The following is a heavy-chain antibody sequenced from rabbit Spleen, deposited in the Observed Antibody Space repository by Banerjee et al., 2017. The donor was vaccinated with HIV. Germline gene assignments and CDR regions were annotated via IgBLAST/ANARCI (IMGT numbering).Heavy chain of an antibody. Sequence: QSLEESGGDLVKPGASLTLTCTASGIDFSSGQYIYWVRQAPGKGLEWIGFIYTSSGSTWYASWAKGRFTITRSTSLNTVTLQMTSLTVADTATYFCVRSLIDNPNLWGQGTLVTVS. CDR2: IYTSSGST. D-gene: IGHD3-3*01. CDR1: GIDFSSGQY. V-gene: IGHV1S43*01. J-gene: IGHJ4*01. CDR3: VRSLIDNPNL.